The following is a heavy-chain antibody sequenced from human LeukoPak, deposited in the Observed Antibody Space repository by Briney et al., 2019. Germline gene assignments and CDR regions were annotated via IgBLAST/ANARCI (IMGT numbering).Heavy chain of an antibody. CDR3: ASRHSSGWFLDY. D-gene: IGHD6-19*01. V-gene: IGHV3-48*02. CDR1: GFTFSSYS. Sequence: PGGSPRLSCAASGFTFSSYSMNWVRQAPGKGLEWVSYISSSSSAIYYADSVKGRFTISRDNAKNSLYLQMNSLRDEDTAVYYCASRHSSGWFLDYWGQGTLVTVSS. J-gene: IGHJ4*02. CDR2: ISSSSSAI.